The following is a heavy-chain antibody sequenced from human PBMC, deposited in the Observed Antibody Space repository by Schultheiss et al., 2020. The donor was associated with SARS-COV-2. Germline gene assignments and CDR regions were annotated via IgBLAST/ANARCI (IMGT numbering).Heavy chain of an antibody. Sequence: GSLRLSCAVYGGPFSNYAWTWIRQSPGKGLEWIGDINHRGSTNYNPSLRSRVTISVDTSKNQFSLKLNSVTAADTAVYYCTRGAPGYWGQGTLVTVSS. CDR1: GGPFSNYA. CDR2: INHRGST. V-gene: IGHV4-34*01. J-gene: IGHJ1*01. CDR3: TRGAPGY.